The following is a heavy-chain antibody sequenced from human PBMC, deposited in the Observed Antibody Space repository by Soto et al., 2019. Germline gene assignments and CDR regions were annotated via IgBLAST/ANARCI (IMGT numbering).Heavy chain of an antibody. V-gene: IGHV3-74*01. CDR1: GFSFSRFW. D-gene: IGHD5-18*01. J-gene: IGHJ4*02. Sequence: GGSLRLSCVASGFSFSRFWMHWVRRVPGKGLVWVSRITGDGAITTYADSVRGRFTISRDNAKSTVYLQMDSLRAEDTAVYYSATLNSFGSDYWGQGTPVTVSS. CDR2: ITGDGAIT. CDR3: ATLNSFGSDY.